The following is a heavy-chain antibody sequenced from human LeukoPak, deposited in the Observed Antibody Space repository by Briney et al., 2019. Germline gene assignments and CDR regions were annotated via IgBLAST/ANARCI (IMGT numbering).Heavy chain of an antibody. Sequence: SETLSLTCAVSGGSISSDNYSWSWIRQPPGMGLEWIGYIYPSGSTYHNPSLKSRVTISVDTSKNQFSLKLSSVTAADTAVYYCARAVLRFLEWLPVLGGMDVWGQGTTVTVSS. CDR2: IYPSGST. CDR3: ARAVLRFLEWLPVLGGMDV. CDR1: GGSISSDNYS. D-gene: IGHD3-3*01. J-gene: IGHJ6*02. V-gene: IGHV4-30-2*01.